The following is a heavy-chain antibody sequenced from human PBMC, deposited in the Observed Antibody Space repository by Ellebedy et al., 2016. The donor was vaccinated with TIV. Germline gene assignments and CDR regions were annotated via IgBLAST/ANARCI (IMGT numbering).Heavy chain of an antibody. V-gene: IGHV4-39*07. D-gene: IGHD2-2*01. CDR3: ARDVLRSRFDF. CDR1: GGSVISSSHY. J-gene: IGHJ4*02. Sequence: MPSETLSLTCSVSGGSVISSSHYWNWIRQPPGKGLEWIATIFHSGTSYFNPSLKSRVTISVDTAKNQFSLRLTSVTVADTAVYYCARDVLRSRFDFWGQGALVKVAS. CDR2: IFHSGTS.